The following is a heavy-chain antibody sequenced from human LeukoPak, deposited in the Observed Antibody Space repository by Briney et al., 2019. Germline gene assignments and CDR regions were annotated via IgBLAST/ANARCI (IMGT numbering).Heavy chain of an antibody. CDR1: GFTFSNYA. CDR3: AKDPTQYYYGSGSYPTHFDY. J-gene: IGHJ4*02. Sequence: GGSLRLSCAASGFTFSNYAMSWVRQAPGKGLEWVSGISGSGGNTYYADSVKGRFTISRDNSKNTLYLQMNSLRAEDTAVYFCAKDPTQYYYGSGSYPTHFDYWGQGTLVTVSS. CDR2: ISGSGGNT. D-gene: IGHD3-10*01. V-gene: IGHV3-23*01.